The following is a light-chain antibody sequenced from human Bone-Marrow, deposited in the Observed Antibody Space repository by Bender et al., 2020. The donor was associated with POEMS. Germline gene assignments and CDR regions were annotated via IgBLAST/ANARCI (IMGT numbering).Light chain of an antibody. CDR3: SSYAGSNNLV. Sequence: QSALTQPPSASGSPGQSVTISCTGTSSDVGAYNHVSWYQQHPGKAPKLMIYEVDKRPSGVPDRFSASKSGSTASLTVSGLQAEDEADYYCSSYAGSNNLVFGGGTKVTVL. CDR1: SSDVGAYNH. V-gene: IGLV2-8*01. CDR2: EVD. J-gene: IGLJ3*02.